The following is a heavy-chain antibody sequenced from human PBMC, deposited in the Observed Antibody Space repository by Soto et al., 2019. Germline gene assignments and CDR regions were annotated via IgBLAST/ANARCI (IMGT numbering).Heavy chain of an antibody. CDR1: GYRFSSYY. V-gene: IGHV1-2*04. D-gene: IGHD1-7*01. CDR2: INPINGGT. Sequence: ASGKVCCEVSGYRFSSYYIHWVRQAPGQGLEWMGRINPINGGTNYAQKFPGWVTMTSDTSISTAYMELSRLRSDDTAVYYCARDLSDLNWNYAGYYYCMGVHRQVPTFPTSS. J-gene: IGHJ6*02. CDR3: ARDLSDLNWNYAGYYYCMGV.